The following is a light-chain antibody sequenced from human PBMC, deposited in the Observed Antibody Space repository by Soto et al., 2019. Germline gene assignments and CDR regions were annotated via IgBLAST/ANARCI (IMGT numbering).Light chain of an antibody. V-gene: IGKV3-15*01. CDR1: QSVSSN. J-gene: IGKJ1*01. CDR3: QQYNNWRT. CDR2: GAS. Sequence: EIVMTQSPATLSVSPGERATLSCRASQSVSSNLAWYQQKPGQAPRLLIYGASTRATGIPARFSGSGSGTEFTITISSLQSEYFAVYYCQQYNNWRTFGQGTKVEIK.